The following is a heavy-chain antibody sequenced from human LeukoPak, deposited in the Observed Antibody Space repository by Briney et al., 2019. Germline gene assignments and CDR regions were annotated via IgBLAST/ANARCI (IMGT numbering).Heavy chain of an antibody. CDR3: AKKFISIAAEYYFDY. CDR2: ISGSGGST. CDR1: GFTFSSYA. J-gene: IGHJ4*02. V-gene: IGHV3-23*01. Sequence: GGSLRLSCAASGFTFSSYAMSWVRQAPGKGLEWVSAISGSGGSTYYADSVKGRFTISRDNSKSTLYLQMNSLRAEDTAVYYCAKKFISIAAEYYFDYWGQGTLVTVSS. D-gene: IGHD6-13*01.